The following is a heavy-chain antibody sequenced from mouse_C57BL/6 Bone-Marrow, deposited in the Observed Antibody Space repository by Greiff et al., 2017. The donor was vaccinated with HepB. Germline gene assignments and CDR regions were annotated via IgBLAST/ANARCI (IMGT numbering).Heavy chain of an antibody. CDR3: AKGSFYDGYYRFAY. V-gene: IGHV1-18*01. CDR2: INPNNGGT. D-gene: IGHD2-3*01. J-gene: IGHJ3*01. Sequence: EVQLQQSGPELVKPGASVKIPCKASGYKFTDYNMDWVKQSHGKSLEWIGDINPNNGGTIYNQKFKGKATLTVDKSSSTAYMELRSLTSEDTAVYYCAKGSFYDGYYRFAYWGQGTLVTVSA. CDR1: GYKFTDYN.